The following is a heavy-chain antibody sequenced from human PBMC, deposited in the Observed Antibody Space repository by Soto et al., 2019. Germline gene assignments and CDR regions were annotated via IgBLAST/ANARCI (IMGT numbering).Heavy chain of an antibody. J-gene: IGHJ4*02. CDR1: GGSISSSSYY. CDR3: ARIEEEPAGKRYFDY. Sequence: SETLSLTCTVSGGSISSSSYYWGWIRQPPGKGLEWIGSIYYSGSTYYNPSLKSRVTISVDTSKNQFSLKLSSVTAADTAVYYCARIEEEPAGKRYFDYWGQGTQVTVPS. V-gene: IGHV4-39*01. D-gene: IGHD2-2*01. CDR2: IYYSGST.